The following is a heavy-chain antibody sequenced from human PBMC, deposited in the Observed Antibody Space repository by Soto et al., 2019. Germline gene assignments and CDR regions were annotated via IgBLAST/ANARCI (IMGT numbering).Heavy chain of an antibody. J-gene: IGHJ5*02. CDR2: IYYSGST. CDR1: GGSITSYS. CDR3: ARGTQGGYCSGGGCYSENDS. D-gene: IGHD2-15*01. V-gene: IGHV4-59*01. Sequence: QVQLQESGPGLVKPSETLSLTCTVSGGSITSYSWSWIRQPPGKGLEWIGHIYYSGSTNYNPSPKIRLTISVDTSKNAFTLKLSSVTAAATGVYYCARGTQGGYCSGGGCYSENDSWGQGTLVTVSS.